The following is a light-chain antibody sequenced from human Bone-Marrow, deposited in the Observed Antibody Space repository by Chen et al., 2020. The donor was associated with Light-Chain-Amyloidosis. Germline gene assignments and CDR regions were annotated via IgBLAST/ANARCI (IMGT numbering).Light chain of an antibody. Sequence: NVMLTQPHSVSESPEKTVNISCTRSSGSIATNYVQWYQQRPGSSPTTVIYEDDQRPSVVPDRFSGSIGRSSNAASLTSSGLKTADEADFYCQSYQGSSQGVFGGGTKLTVL. CDR3: QSYQGSSQGV. CDR1: SGSIATNY. J-gene: IGLJ3*02. V-gene: IGLV6-57*01. CDR2: EDD.